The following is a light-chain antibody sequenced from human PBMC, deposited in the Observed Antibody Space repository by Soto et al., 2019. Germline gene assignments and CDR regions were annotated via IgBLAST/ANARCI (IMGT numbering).Light chain of an antibody. CDR1: QSVSSN. V-gene: IGKV3-15*01. CDR2: GAS. J-gene: IGKJ3*01. CDR3: QQYNNWPLT. Sequence: EIVMTQSPATLSVSPGERATLSCRASQSVSSNLAWYQQKPGQAPRLLIYGASTRATGIPARFSGSGSGTEFTPSISSLQSEDFAVYYCQQYNNWPLTFGPGTKVDIK.